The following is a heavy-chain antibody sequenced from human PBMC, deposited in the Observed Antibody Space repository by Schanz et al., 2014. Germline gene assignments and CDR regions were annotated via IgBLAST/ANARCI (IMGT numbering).Heavy chain of an antibody. CDR1: GFTFITFA. V-gene: IGHV3-23*04. CDR2: IGGDASRT. CDR3: ARAPPLVRGIAGWFGP. D-gene: IGHD3-10*01. Sequence: EVQLVESGGGLVQPGGSLRLSCAASGFTFITFAMSWVRQAPGKGPEWVSAIGGDASRTYYADSVKGRFTISRDNSKSTLYLQMNSLRADDPAVYYCARAPPLVRGIAGWFGPWGQGSLVTVSS. J-gene: IGHJ5*02.